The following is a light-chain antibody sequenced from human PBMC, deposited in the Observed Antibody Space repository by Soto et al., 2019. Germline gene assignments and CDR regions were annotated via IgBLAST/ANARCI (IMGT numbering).Light chain of an antibody. Sequence: IVMTQSPATLSVSPGQRATLSCRASQSVGTKLAWYQQTRGQAPRLIIYGASNRATGVPARFSGSVSGTEFTLTISSLQSEDFAFYYCQQYNNWPPITFGQGTRLEIK. CDR2: GAS. V-gene: IGKV3-15*01. CDR1: QSVGTK. CDR3: QQYNNWPPIT. J-gene: IGKJ5*01.